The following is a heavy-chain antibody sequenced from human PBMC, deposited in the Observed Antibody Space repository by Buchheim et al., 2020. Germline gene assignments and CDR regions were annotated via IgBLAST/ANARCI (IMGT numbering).Heavy chain of an antibody. V-gene: IGHV5-51*01. D-gene: IGHD3-22*01. Sequence: EVQVVQSGPEVKKPGEYLRISCTGSGYSFTTYWIAWVRQLPGKGLEWMGVIYPGDSDSRYSPSFQDRVTLSADKSISTAYLQWGNLTASDTAIYYCARRAFDSSGHHGFDIWGQGT. CDR2: IYPGDSDS. J-gene: IGHJ3*02. CDR3: ARRAFDSSGHHGFDI. CDR1: GYSFTTYW.